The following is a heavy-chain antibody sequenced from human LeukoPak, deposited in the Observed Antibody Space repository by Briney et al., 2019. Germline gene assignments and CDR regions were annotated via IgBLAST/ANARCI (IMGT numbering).Heavy chain of an antibody. V-gene: IGHV1-18*01. CDR3: ARGIAAAGTTAFDI. D-gene: IGHD6-13*01. J-gene: IGHJ3*02. CDR2: ISAYNGNT. CDR1: GYTFTSYD. Sequence: ASVKVSCKASGYTFTSYDISWVRQAPGQGLEWMGWISAYNGNTNYAQKLQGRVTMTTDTSTSTAYMELRSLRSDDTAVYYCARGIAAAGTTAFDIWGQGTMVTVSS.